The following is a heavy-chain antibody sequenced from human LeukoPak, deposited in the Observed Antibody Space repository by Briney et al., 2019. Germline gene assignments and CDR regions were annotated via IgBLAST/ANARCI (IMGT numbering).Heavy chain of an antibody. CDR3: ARGSQWLPFDY. Sequence: ASVKVSCRASGYTFTSYGISWVRQAPGQGLEWMGWISAYNANTNYAQKLQGRVTMTTDTSTSTAYMELRSLRSDDTAIYFCARGSQWLPFDYWGQGTPVTVSS. CDR1: GYTFTSYG. D-gene: IGHD6-19*01. CDR2: ISAYNANT. V-gene: IGHV1-18*01. J-gene: IGHJ4*02.